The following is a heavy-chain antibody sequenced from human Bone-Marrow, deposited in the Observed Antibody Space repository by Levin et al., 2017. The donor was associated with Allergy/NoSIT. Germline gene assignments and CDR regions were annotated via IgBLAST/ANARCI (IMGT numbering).Heavy chain of an antibody. D-gene: IGHD2-15*01. Sequence: HPGGSLRLSCAASGFTFTNSPMHWVRQAPGKGLEWVALISYDGNYKNYADSVKGRFTISRDNSKNTLYLQMNSLRPEDTAVYYCARDYWWGFDYWGQGTLVTVSS. CDR3: ARDYWWGFDY. CDR1: GFTFTNSP. J-gene: IGHJ4*02. V-gene: IGHV3-30-3*01. CDR2: ISYDGNYK.